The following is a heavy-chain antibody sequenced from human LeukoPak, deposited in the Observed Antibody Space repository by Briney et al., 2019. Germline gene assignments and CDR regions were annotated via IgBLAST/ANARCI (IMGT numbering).Heavy chain of an antibody. D-gene: IGHD5-18*01. CDR1: GGSLSSGGYY. CDR3: ARGHSYGQGAFDI. V-gene: IGHV4-31*03. CDR2: IYYSGST. Sequence: PSETLPLTCTVSGGSLSSGGYYWRWIRQHPGKGLEWIGYIYYSGSTYYNPSLKSRVTISVDTSKNQFSLKLSSVTAADTAVYYCARGHSYGQGAFDIWGQGTMVTVSS. J-gene: IGHJ3*02.